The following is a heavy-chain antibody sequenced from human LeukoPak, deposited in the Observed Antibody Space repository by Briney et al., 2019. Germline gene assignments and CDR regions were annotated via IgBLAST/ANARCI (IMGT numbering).Heavy chain of an antibody. CDR3: ASGSGSYRTPYYYMDV. CDR1: GFTVSSNY. CDR2: IYSGGST. J-gene: IGHJ6*03. Sequence: GGSLRLSCAASGFTVSSNYMSWVRQAPRKGLEWVSVIYSGGSTYYADSVKGRFTISRDNSKNTLYLQMNSLRAEDTAVYYCASGSGSYRTPYYYMDVWGTGTTVTVSS. V-gene: IGHV3-53*01. D-gene: IGHD3-10*01.